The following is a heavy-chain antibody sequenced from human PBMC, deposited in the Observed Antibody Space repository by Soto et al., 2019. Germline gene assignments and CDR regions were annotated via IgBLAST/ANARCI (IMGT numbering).Heavy chain of an antibody. J-gene: IGHJ1*01. Sequence: SETLSLTCTVSGGSISSGGYYWSWIRQHPGKGLEWIGYIYYSGSTYYNPSLKSRVTISVDTSKNQFSLKLSSVTAADTAVYYCARDAYGGNSEYFQHWGQGTLVTVSS. V-gene: IGHV4-31*03. CDR3: ARDAYGGNSEYFQH. CDR2: IYYSGST. CDR1: GGSISSGGYY. D-gene: IGHD4-17*01.